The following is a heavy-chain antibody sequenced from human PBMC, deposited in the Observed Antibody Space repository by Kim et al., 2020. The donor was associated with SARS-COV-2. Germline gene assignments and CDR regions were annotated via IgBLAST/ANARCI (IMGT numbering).Heavy chain of an antibody. CDR3: ARGQQLVQFDY. CDR2: LDPSSYDT. V-gene: IGHV5-10-1*01. Sequence: QVPGKGLQWMGRLDPSSYDTPDRPSFQGYVNISADKSFSTAFLQWRSLKASGTAIYFCARGQQLVQFDYWGQGNLVTVSS. D-gene: IGHD6-13*01. J-gene: IGHJ4*02.